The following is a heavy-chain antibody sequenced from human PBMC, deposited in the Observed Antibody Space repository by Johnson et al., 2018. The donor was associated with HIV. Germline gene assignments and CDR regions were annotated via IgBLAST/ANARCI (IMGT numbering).Heavy chain of an antibody. CDR3: ARDRGYWDAFDI. CDR2: ISSSGGTI. J-gene: IGHJ3*02. Sequence: QVQLVESGGGLVKPGGSLRLSCAASRFTFSDYYMSWIRQTPGKGLEWVSYISSSGGTIYYADLVKGRFSIARDNAKNSLYLQMNSLRAEDTAVYYCARDRGYWDAFDIWGQGTMVIVSS. D-gene: IGHD3-22*01. CDR1: RFTFSDYY. V-gene: IGHV3-11*04.